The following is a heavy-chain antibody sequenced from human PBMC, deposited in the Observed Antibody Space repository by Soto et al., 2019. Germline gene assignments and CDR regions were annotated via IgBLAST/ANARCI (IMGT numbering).Heavy chain of an antibody. CDR2: ISSSTSHT. J-gene: IGHJ4*02. D-gene: IGHD6-13*01. CDR1: GFTFSDYY. Sequence: QVQLVESGGGLVKPGGSLRLSCAVSGFTFSDYYMTWIRQAPGKGQEWVSYISSSTSHTNYADSVKGRFTISRDNAKNSLFLQMNSLRAEDTAVYYCARGRGAAADYFDFRGQGTLVNVSS. V-gene: IGHV3-11*05. CDR3: ARGRGAAADYFDF.